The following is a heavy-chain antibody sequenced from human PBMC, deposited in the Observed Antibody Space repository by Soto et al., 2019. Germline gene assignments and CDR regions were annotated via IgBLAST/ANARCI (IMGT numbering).Heavy chain of an antibody. Sequence: GGSLRLSCVASGFTFRSYAMSWVRQAPGKGLEWVSTISGSGGSTYYADSVKGRFTISRDNSKNTLYLQMNSLRAEDTAVYYCAKPWGQGIITTDYFDYWGQGTLVTVSS. CDR3: AKPWGQGIITTDYFDY. CDR1: GFTFRSYA. V-gene: IGHV3-23*01. J-gene: IGHJ4*02. CDR2: ISGSGGST. D-gene: IGHD3-10*01.